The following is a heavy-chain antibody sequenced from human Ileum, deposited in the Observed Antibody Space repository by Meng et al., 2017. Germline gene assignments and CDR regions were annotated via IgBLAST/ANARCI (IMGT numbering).Heavy chain of an antibody. CDR3: ARRRGYYTSGDSE. J-gene: IGHJ4*02. CDR2: FDYTGAT. V-gene: IGHV4-34*01. D-gene: IGHD3-10*01. Sequence: QVQRPQWGEGLLKASETLSLTCTVYGGSFSAYYWIWIRQAPGRGLEWIGDFDYTGATNYNPSLKSRLSISLDTSKNQFSLSLSSVTAADTAIYYCARRRGYYTSGDSEWGQGTLVTVSS. CDR1: GGSFSAYY.